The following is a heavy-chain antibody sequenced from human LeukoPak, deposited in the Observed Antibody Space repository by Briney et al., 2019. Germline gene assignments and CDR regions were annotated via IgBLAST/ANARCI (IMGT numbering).Heavy chain of an antibody. CDR3: ARGGPPASAAYDFWSGAIDY. Sequence: PGGSLRLSCAASGFTFSSYAMHWVRQAPGKGLEWVAVISYDGSNKYYADSVKGRFTISRDNSKNTLYLQMNSLRAEDTAVYYCARGGPPASAAYDFWSGAIDYWGQGTLVTVSS. V-gene: IGHV3-30*01. CDR2: ISYDGSNK. CDR1: GFTFSSYA. J-gene: IGHJ4*02. D-gene: IGHD3-3*01.